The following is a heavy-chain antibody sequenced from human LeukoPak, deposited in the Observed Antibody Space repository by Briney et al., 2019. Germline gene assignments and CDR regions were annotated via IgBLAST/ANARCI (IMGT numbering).Heavy chain of an antibody. D-gene: IGHD6-6*01. CDR3: ARGVLANWFDS. V-gene: IGHV3-48*03. CDR1: GFIFRSYE. J-gene: IGHJ5*01. CDR2: ISSSGSTK. Sequence: PGVSLRLSCAASGFIFRSYEMNWVRQAPGKGLEWISYISSSGSTKYYADSVKGRFTISRDNAKNSLYLQMNSLRAEDTAVYYCARGVLANWFDSWGQGTLVTVSS.